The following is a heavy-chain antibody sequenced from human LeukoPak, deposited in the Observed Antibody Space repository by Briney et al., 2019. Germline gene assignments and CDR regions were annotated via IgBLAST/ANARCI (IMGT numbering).Heavy chain of an antibody. CDR2: ISSSRRYK. Sequence: GGTLRLSCAASRFTFSSYSMNGVRQAPGKGREGGSDISSSRRYKFYADAAKGGFPIYRDNAKNSLYLQINSLRAEDTAVYSCARDKRSLAGYCSSTSCYNFDYWGQGTLVTVSS. CDR1: RFTFSSYS. CDR3: ARDKRSLAGYCSSTSCYNFDY. V-gene: IGHV3-21*05. D-gene: IGHD2-2*02. J-gene: IGHJ4*02.